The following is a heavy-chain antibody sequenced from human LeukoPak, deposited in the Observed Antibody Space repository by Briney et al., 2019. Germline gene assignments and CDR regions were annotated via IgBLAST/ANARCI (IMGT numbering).Heavy chain of an antibody. CDR1: GFTFSSYG. J-gene: IGHJ4*02. CDR3: ARDRRYCSGGSCLYYFDY. D-gene: IGHD2-15*01. V-gene: IGHV3-33*01. CDR2: IWYDGSNK. Sequence: GGSLRLSCAASGFTFSSYGMHWVRQAPGKGLEWVAVIWYDGSNKYYADSVKGRFTISRANSKNTLYLQMNSLRAEDTAVYYCARDRRYCSGGSCLYYFDYWGQGTLVTVSS.